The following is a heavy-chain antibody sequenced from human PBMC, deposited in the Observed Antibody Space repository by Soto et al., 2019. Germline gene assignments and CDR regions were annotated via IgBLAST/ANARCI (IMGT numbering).Heavy chain of an antibody. V-gene: IGHV3-23*01. J-gene: IGHJ4*02. CDR3: AKDRNYPRDQFHY. D-gene: IGHD1-7*01. CDR2: ISANGQGI. CDR1: GFTFSTYA. Sequence: GGSLRLSXVASGFTFSTYALSWVRQAPGKGLEWVSAISANGQGIYYADSVRGRFTISRDNSKNTIFLHMDSLRAEDTAVYYCAKDRNYPRDQFHYWGQGTLVTVSS.